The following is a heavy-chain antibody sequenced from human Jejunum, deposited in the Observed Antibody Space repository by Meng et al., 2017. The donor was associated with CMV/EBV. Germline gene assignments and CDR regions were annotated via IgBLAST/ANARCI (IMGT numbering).Heavy chain of an antibody. J-gene: IGHJ4*02. V-gene: IGHV4-39*07. CDR3: ARDASGSYYFDS. CDR2: MYYSGST. CDR1: GGSISSSGYY. D-gene: IGHD3-10*01. Sequence: SGGSISSSGYYWGWVRQPPGKGLEWIGSMYYSGSTYYNPPLKSRVTISEVTSKNQFSLYLSSVTAADTAVYYCARDASGSYYFDSWGQGTLVTVSS.